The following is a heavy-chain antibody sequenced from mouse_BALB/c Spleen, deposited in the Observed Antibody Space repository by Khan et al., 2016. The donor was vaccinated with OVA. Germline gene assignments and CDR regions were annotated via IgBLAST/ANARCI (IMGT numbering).Heavy chain of an antibody. CDR1: GYTFTNHW. V-gene: IGHV1-69*02. Sequence: QVQLQQPGAELVRPGSSAKLSCKASGYTFTNHWINWVKQRPGQGLEWIGNIYPSDDYTNYNENFKDKATLTVDKSSSTAYMQLISPTSEDSAVYHCTRELRLHYYAMDFWGQGTSGTVSS. CDR2: IYPSDDYT. D-gene: IGHD2-4*01. CDR3: TRELRLHYYAMDF. J-gene: IGHJ4*01.